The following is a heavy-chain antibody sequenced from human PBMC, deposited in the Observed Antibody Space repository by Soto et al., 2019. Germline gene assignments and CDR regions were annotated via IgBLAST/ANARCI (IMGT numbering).Heavy chain of an antibody. V-gene: IGHV1-58*01. Sequence: SVKVPGKAFGFTFSTSAVQWVRQARGQRLEWIGWIVVGSGYRNYAQRFQERVTITRDMSTSTAYMEVSSLRSEDTAVYYCATDLGAVARSGPHYYYGMDVWGPGTTVTVSS. CDR2: IVVGSGYR. CDR1: GFTFSTSA. CDR3: ATDLGAVARSGPHYYYGMDV. D-gene: IGHD6-19*01. J-gene: IGHJ6*02.